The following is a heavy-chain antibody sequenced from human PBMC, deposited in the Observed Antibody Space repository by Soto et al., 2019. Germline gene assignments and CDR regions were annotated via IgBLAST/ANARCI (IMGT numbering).Heavy chain of an antibody. V-gene: IGHV3-11*01. D-gene: IGHD5-18*01. J-gene: IGHJ4*02. CDR3: ARGQDTSMAIFDY. Sequence: PRRSLRLSFTSSEFTFSEYYMSWIRQAPGKGLEWVSYISSMFSTIYYADSVKGRFKLSRDHAKNSLYLPMNRLRAEEKAVYYCARGQDTSMAIFDYRGQGTLVTVSS. CDR1: EFTFSEYY. CDR2: ISSMFSTI.